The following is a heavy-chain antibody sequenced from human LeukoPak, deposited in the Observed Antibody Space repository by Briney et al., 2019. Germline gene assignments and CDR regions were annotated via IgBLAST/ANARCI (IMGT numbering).Heavy chain of an antibody. Sequence: ASVKVSCQASGGTFSSYAISWVRQAPGQGLEWMGGIIPIFGTANYAQKFQGRVTITTDESTSTAYMELSSLRSEDTAVYYCANTQRELLHFDYWGQGTLVTVSS. CDR3: ANTQRELLHFDY. CDR1: GGTFSSYA. CDR2: IIPIFGTA. V-gene: IGHV1-69*05. D-gene: IGHD1-26*01. J-gene: IGHJ4*02.